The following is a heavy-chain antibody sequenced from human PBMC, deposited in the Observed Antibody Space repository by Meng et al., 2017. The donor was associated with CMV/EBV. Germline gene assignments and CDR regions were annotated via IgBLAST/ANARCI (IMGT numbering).Heavy chain of an antibody. CDR2: IRYDGSNK. CDR1: GFTFSSYG. Sequence: GESLKISCAASGFTFSSYGMHWVRQAPGKGLEWVAFIRYDGSNKYYADSVKGRFTISRDNSKNTLYLQMNSLRAEDTAVYYCAKVGTIFGVVIPAPYYYYGMDVWGQGTTVTVSS. V-gene: IGHV3-30*02. D-gene: IGHD3-3*01. CDR3: AKVGTIFGVVIPAPYYYYGMDV. J-gene: IGHJ6*02.